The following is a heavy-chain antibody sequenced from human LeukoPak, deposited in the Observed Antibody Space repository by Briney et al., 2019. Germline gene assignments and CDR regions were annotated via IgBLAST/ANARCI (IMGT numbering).Heavy chain of an antibody. CDR2: IYYSGST. J-gene: IGHJ4*02. D-gene: IGHD3-22*01. Sequence: SETLSLTCTVSGGSISRGDYYWSWIRQPPGKGLEWIGYIYYSGSTYYNPSLKSRVTISVDTSKNQFSLKLSSVTAADTAVYYCARGRLYYDSSGYYPNFDYWGQGTLVTVSS. CDR1: GGSISRGDYY. V-gene: IGHV4-30-4*08. CDR3: ARGRLYYDSSGYYPNFDY.